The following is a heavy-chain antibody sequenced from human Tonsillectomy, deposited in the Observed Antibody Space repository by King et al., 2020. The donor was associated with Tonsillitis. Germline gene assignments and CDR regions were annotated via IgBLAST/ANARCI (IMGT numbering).Heavy chain of an antibody. D-gene: IGHD3-22*01. J-gene: IGHJ4*02. CDR2: INWNSGSI. CDR1: GFTFDDYA. Sequence: EVQLVESGGGLVQPGRSLRLTCAASGFTFDDYAMSWVRHAPGKGLEWVSSINWNSGSIGYADSVKGRFIISRENAKHSPHLEMNSLRAEDTALYYCAKGRSSGYFIYFDYWGQGTLVTVSS. V-gene: IGHV3-9*01. CDR3: AKGRSSGYFIYFDY.